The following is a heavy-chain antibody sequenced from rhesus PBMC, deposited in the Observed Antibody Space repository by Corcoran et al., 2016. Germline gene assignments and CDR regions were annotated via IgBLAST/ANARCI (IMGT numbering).Heavy chain of an antibody. CDR2: IMYTGGST. D-gene: IGHD2-21*01. CDR3: AKDPVRTVLVVVATSYFDY. Sequence: EVQLVETGGGLVQPGGSLRLSCAASGFTFSSYGLSWVRQAPGKGLEWVSGIMYTGGSTYYADAGKGRLTISRDNSKNTHSLQMNSLRAEDTAVYYCAKDPVRTVLVVVATSYFDYWGQGVLVTVSS. J-gene: IGHJ4*01. V-gene: IGHV3S5*01. CDR1: GFTFSSYG.